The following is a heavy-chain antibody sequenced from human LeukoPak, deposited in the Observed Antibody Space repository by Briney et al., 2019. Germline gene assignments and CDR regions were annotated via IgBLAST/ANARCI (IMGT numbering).Heavy chain of an antibody. CDR2: IYYSGST. J-gene: IGHJ4*02. V-gene: IGHV4-39*01. D-gene: IGHD6-19*01. CDR1: GGSFSSSTYY. CDR3: ARRAFSSGWYSNY. Sequence: PSETLSLTCTVSGGSFSSSTYYWGWIRQPPGKGLEWIGSIYYSGSTYYNPSLKSRVTISVDTSKNQFSLRLSSVTAADTAVYYCARRAFSSGWYSNYWGQGTLVTVSS.